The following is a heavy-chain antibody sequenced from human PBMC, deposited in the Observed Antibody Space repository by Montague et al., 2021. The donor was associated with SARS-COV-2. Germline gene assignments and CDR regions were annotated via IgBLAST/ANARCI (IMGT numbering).Heavy chain of an antibody. D-gene: IGHD3-22*01. CDR3: ARAGEDYYYDSSGFLY. CDR1: GFICSSYE. Sequence: SLRLSCAASGFICSSYEMNWVRQAPGKGLEWVSYISNSGDTKYYADSVKGRFTISRDNAKNSLYLQMSSLRAEDTAVYYCARAGEDYYYDSSGFLYWGQGILVTVSS. CDR2: ISNSGDTK. J-gene: IGHJ4*02. V-gene: IGHV3-48*03.